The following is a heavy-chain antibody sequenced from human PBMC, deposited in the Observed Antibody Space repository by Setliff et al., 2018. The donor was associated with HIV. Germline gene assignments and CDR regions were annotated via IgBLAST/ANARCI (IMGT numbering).Heavy chain of an antibody. V-gene: IGHV4-4*08. Sequence: ASETLSLTCTVSGGSINNYFWSWIRQAPGKGLEWLGYIYISGTTNYNPSLKGRVTMFLDTSKNQFSLKLTSVTAADTAVYYCARRSIVGSTRGYYYYALDVWGQGTTVTVSS. CDR2: IYISGTT. J-gene: IGHJ6*02. CDR1: GGSINNYF. D-gene: IGHD1-26*01. CDR3: ARRSIVGSTRGYYYYALDV.